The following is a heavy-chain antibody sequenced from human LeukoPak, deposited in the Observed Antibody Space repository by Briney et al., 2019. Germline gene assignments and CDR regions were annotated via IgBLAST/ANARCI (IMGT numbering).Heavy chain of an antibody. Sequence: ASVKVSCKASGYTFTGYYMHWVRQAPGQGLEWMGWIDPDSGGTKYAQKFQGRVTLTRDTSTSTAYMGLTRLRSDDTAVYFCVRGVYGGDVWGKGTTVTVSS. CDR1: GYTFTGYY. CDR2: IDPDSGGT. D-gene: IGHD5/OR15-5a*01. CDR3: VRGVYGGDV. V-gene: IGHV1-2*02. J-gene: IGHJ6*04.